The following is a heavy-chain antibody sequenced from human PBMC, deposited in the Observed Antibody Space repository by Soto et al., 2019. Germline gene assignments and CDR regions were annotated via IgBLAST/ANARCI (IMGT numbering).Heavy chain of an antibody. Sequence: SETLSLTCTVSGGSISSSSYYWGWIRQPPGKGLEWIGSIYYSGSTYYNPSLKSRVTISVDTSKNQFSLKLSSVTAADTAVYYCARHVSRCSSTSCYNSPIDYWGQGTLVTVSS. V-gene: IGHV4-39*01. J-gene: IGHJ4*02. CDR2: IYYSGST. CDR3: ARHVSRCSSTSCYNSPIDY. CDR1: GGSISSSSYY. D-gene: IGHD2-2*02.